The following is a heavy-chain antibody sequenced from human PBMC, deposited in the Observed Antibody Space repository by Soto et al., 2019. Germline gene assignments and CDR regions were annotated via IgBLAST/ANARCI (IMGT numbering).Heavy chain of an antibody. CDR2: IRSKAYGGTT. CDR1: GFTFGDYA. D-gene: IGHD6-19*01. J-gene: IGHJ4*02. Sequence: GGSLRLSCTASGFTFGDYAMSWFRQAPGKGLEWVGFIRSKAYGGTTEYAASVKGRFTISRDDSKSIAYLQMNSLKTEDTAVYYCTRVEQWPEMYYFDYWGQGTLVTVSS. CDR3: TRVEQWPEMYYFDY. V-gene: IGHV3-49*03.